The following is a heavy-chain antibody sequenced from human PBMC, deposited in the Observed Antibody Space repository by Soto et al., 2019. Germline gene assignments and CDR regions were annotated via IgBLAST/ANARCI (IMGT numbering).Heavy chain of an antibody. CDR2: IIPIFGTA. V-gene: IGHV1-69*13. Sequence: GASVKVSCKASGYTFTSYGISWVRQAPGQGLEWMGGIIPIFGTANYAQKFQGRVTITADESTSTAYMELSSLRSEDTAVYYCASGRDLDDYFHYWGQGPLVTVSS. CDR1: GYTFTSYG. J-gene: IGHJ4*02. D-gene: IGHD1-1*01. CDR3: ASGRDLDDYFHY.